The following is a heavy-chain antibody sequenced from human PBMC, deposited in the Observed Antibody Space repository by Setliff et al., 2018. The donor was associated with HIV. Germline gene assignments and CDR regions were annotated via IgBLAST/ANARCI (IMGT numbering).Heavy chain of an antibody. J-gene: IGHJ6*03. Sequence: SETLSLTCTVSGDSIRSTHFYWVWIRQPPGKGLEWIGSIYYSGSTYYNPSLKSLVTISVDTSKNQFSLKLSSVTAADTAVYYCARARGGCSGGSCPAHHYYYYMDVWGKGTTVTVSS. V-gene: IGHV4-31*01. CDR3: ARARGGCSGGSCPAHHYYYYMDV. CDR2: IYYSGST. CDR1: GDSIRSTHFY. D-gene: IGHD2-15*01.